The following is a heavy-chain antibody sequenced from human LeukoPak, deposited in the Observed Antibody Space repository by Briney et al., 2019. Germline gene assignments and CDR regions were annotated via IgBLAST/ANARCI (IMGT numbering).Heavy chain of an antibody. CDR3: ARGILDYYDSSGYSCDY. CDR2: ISGSKGKT. CDR1: GYTFTSYG. D-gene: IGHD3-22*01. V-gene: IGHV1-18*01. J-gene: IGHJ4*02. Sequence: ASVKVSCKASGYTFTSYGIGWVRQVPGQGLEWVRWISGSKGKTIYAQKFQGRVTMATDKSTSTAYMELSSLRSEDTAVYYCARGILDYYDSSGYSCDYWGQGTLVTVSS.